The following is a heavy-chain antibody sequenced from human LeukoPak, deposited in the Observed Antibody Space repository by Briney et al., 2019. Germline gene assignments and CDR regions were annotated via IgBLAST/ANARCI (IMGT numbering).Heavy chain of an antibody. J-gene: IGHJ6*02. D-gene: IGHD6-19*01. Sequence: GGSLRLSCAASGFTFSSYAMSWVRQAPGKGLGWVSAISGSGGSTYYADSVKGRFTISRDNSKNTLYLQMNSLRAEDTAVYYCAKHPFNGRYFKNGMDVWGQGTTVTVSS. CDR1: GFTFSSYA. CDR2: ISGSGGST. CDR3: AKHPFNGRYFKNGMDV. V-gene: IGHV3-23*01.